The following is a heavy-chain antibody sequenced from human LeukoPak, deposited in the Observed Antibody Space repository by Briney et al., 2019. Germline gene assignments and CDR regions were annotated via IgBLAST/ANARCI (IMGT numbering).Heavy chain of an antibody. CDR2: ISGSGGST. CDR1: GFTFSSYA. CDR3: AKSRSGSANWPLQIFDN. Sequence: GGSLRLSCAASGFTFSSYAMSWVRQAPGKGLKWVSAISGSGGSTYYADSVKGRFTISRDNSKNTLYLQMNSLRAEDTAVYYCAKSRSGSANWPLQIFDNWGQGALVTVSS. V-gene: IGHV3-23*01. D-gene: IGHD1-1*01. J-gene: IGHJ4*02.